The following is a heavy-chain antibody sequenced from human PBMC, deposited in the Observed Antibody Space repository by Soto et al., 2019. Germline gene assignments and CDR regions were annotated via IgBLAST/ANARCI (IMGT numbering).Heavy chain of an antibody. Sequence: ASVKVSCKASGGTFSSYAISWVRQAPGQGLEWMGGIIPIFGTANYAQKFQGRVTITADESTSTAYMELSSLRSEDTAVYYCATVDIVATRSPWYYYGMDVWGQGTTVTVSS. CDR2: IIPIFGTA. V-gene: IGHV1-69*13. D-gene: IGHD5-12*01. CDR3: ATVDIVATRSPWYYYGMDV. CDR1: GGTFSSYA. J-gene: IGHJ6*02.